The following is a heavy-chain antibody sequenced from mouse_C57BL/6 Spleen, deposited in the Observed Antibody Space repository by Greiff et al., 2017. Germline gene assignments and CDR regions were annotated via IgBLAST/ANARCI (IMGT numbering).Heavy chain of an antibody. D-gene: IGHD1-3*01. Sequence: QVQLKQSGAELAKPGASVKLSCKASGYTFTSSWMHWVKQRPGQGLEWIGYINPSSGYTKYNEKFKDKATLTADKSSSTAYMRLSSLTYEDSAVYYCARETKEDFDYWGQGTTLTVSS. J-gene: IGHJ2*01. CDR2: INPSSGYT. CDR1: GYTFTSSW. CDR3: ARETKEDFDY. V-gene: IGHV1-7*01.